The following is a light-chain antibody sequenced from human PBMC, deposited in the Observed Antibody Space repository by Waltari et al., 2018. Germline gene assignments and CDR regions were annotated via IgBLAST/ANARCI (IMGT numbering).Light chain of an antibody. J-gene: IGKJ1*01. CDR1: QSVGIH. CDR3: HQYNNWPRT. CDR2: GAS. V-gene: IGKV3-15*01. Sequence: EIVMTQSPATLSVSPGERATPSCRASQSVGIHLAWYQHKPGQVPRLFIYGASTRATGFPARFSGSGSGTEFTLTISSLQSEDFAVYYCHQYNNWPRTFGQGTKVEIK.